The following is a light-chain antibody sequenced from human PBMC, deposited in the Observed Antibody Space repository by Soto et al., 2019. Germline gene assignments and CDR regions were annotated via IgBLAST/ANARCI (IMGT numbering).Light chain of an antibody. CDR2: EGS. CDR3: CSYAGSRTFV. V-gene: IGLV2-23*01. J-gene: IGLJ2*01. Sequence: QSVLTQPASVSGSPEQSITISCTGTSSDVGAYNLVSWYQQHPGKAHRLIIYEGSKRPSGISHRFSGSKSDNTASLTISGLRAEDEAHYHCCSYAGSRTFVFGGGTKLTVL. CDR1: SSDVGAYNL.